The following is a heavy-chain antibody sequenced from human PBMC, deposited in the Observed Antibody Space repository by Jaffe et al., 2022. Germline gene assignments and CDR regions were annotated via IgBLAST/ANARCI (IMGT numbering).Heavy chain of an antibody. J-gene: IGHJ2*01. Sequence: QVQLQESGPGLVKPSETLSLTCTVSGGSISSYYWSWIRQPPGKGLEWIGYIYYSGSTNYNPSLKSRVTISVDTSKNQFSLKLSSVTAADTAVYYCARDGGGAVSWYFDLWGRGTLVTVSS. CDR1: GGSISSYY. V-gene: IGHV4-59*01. CDR3: ARDGGGAVSWYFDL. CDR2: IYYSGST. D-gene: IGHD1-26*01.